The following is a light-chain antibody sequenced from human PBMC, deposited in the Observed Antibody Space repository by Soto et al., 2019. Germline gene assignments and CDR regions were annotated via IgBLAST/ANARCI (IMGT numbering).Light chain of an antibody. CDR1: QDINNF. Sequence: DITMTQSPSSLSASVGDRVTIACRTSQDINNFLAWYQQKPGKVPWLLIYAASTLQSGVPSRFSGSGSGTDFTLTISGLQPEDVATYYCQKYNSAPFTFGGGTKVEIK. V-gene: IGKV1-27*01. CDR3: QKYNSAPFT. CDR2: AAS. J-gene: IGKJ4*01.